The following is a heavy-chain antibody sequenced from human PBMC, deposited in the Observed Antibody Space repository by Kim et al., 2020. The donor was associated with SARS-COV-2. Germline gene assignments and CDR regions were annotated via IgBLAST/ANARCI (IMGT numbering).Heavy chain of an antibody. CDR1: GFTFSNYG. V-gene: IGHV3-23*01. CDR3: AKKVKGSWSFDL. D-gene: IGHD3-10*01. CDR2: IRASGANT. Sequence: GGSLRLSCAASGFTFSNYGMNWVRQAPGKGLEWVSGIRASGANTYYADSVTGRFTISRDNSKNTLYQQMNSLRSEDTDVYFCAKKVKGSWSFDLWGRGTLVTVST. J-gene: IGHJ2*01.